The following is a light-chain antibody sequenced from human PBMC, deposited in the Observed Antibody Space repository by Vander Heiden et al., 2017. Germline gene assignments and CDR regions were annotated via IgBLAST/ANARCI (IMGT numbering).Light chain of an antibody. V-gene: IGLV1-44*01. CDR2: SNN. CDR3: AAWDDSLNGSYV. CDR1: SSNIGSNT. Sequence: QSVLNQPPSASGTPGQRVTISCSGSSSNIGSNTVNWYQQLPGTAPKLLIYSNNQRPSGVPDRFSGSKSGTSASLAISGLQSEDEADYYCAAWDDSLNGSYVFGTGTKVTVL. J-gene: IGLJ1*01.